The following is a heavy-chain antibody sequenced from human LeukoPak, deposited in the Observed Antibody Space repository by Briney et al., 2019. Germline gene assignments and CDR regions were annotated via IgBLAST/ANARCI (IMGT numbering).Heavy chain of an antibody. CDR1: GGSISSSSYY. CDR3: ATPSNIAAAHYFDY. D-gene: IGHD6-13*01. J-gene: IGHJ4*02. V-gene: IGHV4-39*07. Sequence: PSETLSLTCTVSGGSISSSSYYWGWIRQPPGKGLEWIGSIYYSGSTYYNPSLKSRVTISVDTSKNQFSLKLSSVTAADTAVYYCATPSNIAAAHYFDYWGQGTLVTVSS. CDR2: IYYSGST.